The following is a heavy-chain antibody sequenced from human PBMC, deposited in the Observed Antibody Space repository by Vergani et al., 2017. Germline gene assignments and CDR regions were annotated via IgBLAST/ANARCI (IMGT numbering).Heavy chain of an antibody. Sequence: EVQLVESGGGLVQPGRSLRLSCAASGFTFDDYAMHWVRQAPGKGLEWVSGISWNSGSIGYADSVKGRFTISRDNAKNSLYLQMNSLRAEDTALYYCARATSDYLAYCGGDCPYYFDYWGQGTLVTVSS. V-gene: IGHV3-9*01. CDR2: ISWNSGSI. J-gene: IGHJ4*02. D-gene: IGHD2-21*02. CDR3: ARATSDYLAYCGGDCPYYFDY. CDR1: GFTFDDYA.